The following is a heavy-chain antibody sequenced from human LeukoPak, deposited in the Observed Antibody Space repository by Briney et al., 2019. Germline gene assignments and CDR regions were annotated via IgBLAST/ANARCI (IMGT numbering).Heavy chain of an antibody. J-gene: IGHJ4*02. V-gene: IGHV3-23*01. CDR1: GFTFSSYA. D-gene: IGHD4-17*01. CDR3: ALYGDYPTDY. CDR2: ISGSGGSI. Sequence: PGGSLRLSCAASGFTFSSYAMSWVRQAPGKGLEWVSAISGSGGSIYYADSVKGRFTISRDNSKNTLYLQMNSLRAEDTAVYYCALYGDYPTDYWGQGTLVTVSS.